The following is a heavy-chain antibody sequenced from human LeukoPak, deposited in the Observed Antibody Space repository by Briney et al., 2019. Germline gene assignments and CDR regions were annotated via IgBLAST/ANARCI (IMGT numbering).Heavy chain of an antibody. CDR2: ISAYNGNT. V-gene: IGHV1-18*01. CDR1: GYTFTSYG. CDR3: ARDPITYYYDNAPGPSLDY. Sequence: ASVKVSCKASGYTFTSYGISWVRQAPGQGLEWMGWISAYNGNTNYAQKLQGRVTMTTDTSTSTAYMELRSLRSDDTAVYYCARDPITYYYDNAPGPSLDYWGQGTLVTVSS. D-gene: IGHD3-22*01. J-gene: IGHJ4*02.